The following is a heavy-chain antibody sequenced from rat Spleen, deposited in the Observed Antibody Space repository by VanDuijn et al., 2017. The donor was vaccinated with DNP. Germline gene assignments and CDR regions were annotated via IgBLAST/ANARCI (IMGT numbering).Heavy chain of an antibody. Sequence: EVQLVESGGGLVQPGRSLKVSCAASGFTFSDYNMAWVRQAPKKGLEWVAAISSSGGSTYYRGSVKGRFTVSRDYAKSTLYLQMDSLRSEDTATYYCVRRWGNYGYKPLSYFDYWGQDTLVTVSS. CDR3: VRRWGNYGYKPLSYFDY. CDR2: ISSSGGST. J-gene: IGHJ3*01. CDR1: GFTFSDYN. V-gene: IGHV5S23*01. D-gene: IGHD1-9*01.